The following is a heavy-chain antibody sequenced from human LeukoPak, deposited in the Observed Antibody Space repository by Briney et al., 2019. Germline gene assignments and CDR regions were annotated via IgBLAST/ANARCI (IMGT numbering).Heavy chain of an antibody. CDR1: GYTFTSYD. CDR3: AVMVRGVHQAFDY. CDR2: MNPNSGNT. D-gene: IGHD3-10*01. Sequence: ASVKVSCKASGYTFTSYDINWVRQPTGQGHEWMGWMNPNSGNTGYAQKFQGRVTMTRNTSISTAYMELSSLRSEDTAVYYCAVMVRGVHQAFDYWGQGTLVTVSS. V-gene: IGHV1-8*01. J-gene: IGHJ4*02.